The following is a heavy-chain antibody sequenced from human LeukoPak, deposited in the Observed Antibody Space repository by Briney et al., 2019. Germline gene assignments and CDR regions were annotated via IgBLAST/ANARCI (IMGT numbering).Heavy chain of an antibody. V-gene: IGHV3-23*01. CDR2: ITGNGGST. D-gene: IGHD1-26*01. J-gene: IGHJ4*02. CDR3: ARDSGSYLQPTDY. Sequence: AGTLRLSCAASGFTFRTYAMTWVRQAPGKGLEWDSSITGNGGSTYYADSVKGRFSICRDNSKNTLYLQMDSLRAEDTAVYHCARDSGSYLQPTDYWGQGTLVTVSS. CDR1: GFTFRTYA.